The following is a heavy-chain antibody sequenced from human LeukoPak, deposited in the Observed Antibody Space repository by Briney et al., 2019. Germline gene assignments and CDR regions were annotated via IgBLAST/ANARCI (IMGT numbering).Heavy chain of an antibody. V-gene: IGHV3-30*18. J-gene: IGHJ4*02. CDR2: ISYDGSSK. D-gene: IGHD3-22*01. CDR1: GFTFSSYG. Sequence: PGGSLRLSCAASGFTFSSYGMHWVRQAPGKGLEWVAVISYDGSSKYYADSVKGRFTISRDNSKNTLYLQMNSLRAEDTAVYYCAKLRYYYDSGGYYPFDYWGQGTLVTVSS. CDR3: AKLRYYYDSGGYYPFDY.